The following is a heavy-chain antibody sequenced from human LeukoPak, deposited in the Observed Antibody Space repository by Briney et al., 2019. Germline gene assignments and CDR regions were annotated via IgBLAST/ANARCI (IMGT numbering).Heavy chain of an antibody. D-gene: IGHD3-9*01. V-gene: IGHV3-23*01. J-gene: IGHJ4*02. CDR3: AKAGLRYFDWSEAIDY. CDR1: GFTFSSYA. Sequence: GGSLRLSCAASGFTFSSYAMSWVRQAPAKGLECVSAISGSGGSTYYADSVKGRFTISRDNSKNTLYLQMNSMRAEDTAVYYCAKAGLRYFDWSEAIDYWGQGTLVTVSS. CDR2: ISGSGGST.